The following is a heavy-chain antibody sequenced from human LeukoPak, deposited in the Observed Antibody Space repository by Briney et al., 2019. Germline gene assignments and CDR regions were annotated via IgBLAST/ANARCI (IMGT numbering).Heavy chain of an antibody. J-gene: IGHJ5*02. CDR2: IIPMLGTV. CDR1: WGTLSSYS. D-gene: IGHD2-2*01. Sequence: SGEVSCQASWGTLSSYSFKLGRQAPGQGGEWVGRIIPMLGTVNYAQKFQGRVTIIADKFTSTAYMELSSLRSEDTAMYYCAREGDVVADVNWFDPWGQGTLVTVSS. V-gene: IGHV1-69*08. CDR3: AREGDVVADVNWFDP.